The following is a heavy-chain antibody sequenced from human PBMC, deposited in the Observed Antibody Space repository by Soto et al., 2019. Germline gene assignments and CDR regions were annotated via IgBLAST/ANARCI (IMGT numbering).Heavy chain of an antibody. D-gene: IGHD2-15*01. CDR3: ARALGVGYYYGMDV. CDR1: GGSISSYY. J-gene: IGHJ6*02. V-gene: IGHV4-59*01. CDR2: IYYSGST. Sequence: PSETLSLTCTVSGGSISSYYWSWIRQPPGKGLEWIGYIYYSGSTNYNPSLKSRVTISVDTSKNQFSLKLSSVTAADTAVYYCARALGVGYYYGMDVWGQGTTVTVSS.